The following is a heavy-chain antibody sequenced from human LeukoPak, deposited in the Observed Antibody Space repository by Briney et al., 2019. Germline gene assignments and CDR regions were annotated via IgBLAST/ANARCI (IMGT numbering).Heavy chain of an antibody. CDR2: AYYRGNT. Sequence: SETVTLTCIVSGGSISGSYWSWIRQPPGKGLEWIGYAYYRGNTNYNPSLKSRVTISVDMSKNQFSLKLRSVTAADSAVYYCARTGYSSDYYGMDVWGQGTTVTVS. D-gene: IGHD6-19*01. J-gene: IGHJ6*02. V-gene: IGHV4-59*01. CDR3: ARTGYSSDYYGMDV. CDR1: GGSISGSY.